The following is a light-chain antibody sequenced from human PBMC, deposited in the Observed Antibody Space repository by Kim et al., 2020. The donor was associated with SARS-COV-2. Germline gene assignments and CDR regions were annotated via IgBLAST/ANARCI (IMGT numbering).Light chain of an antibody. Sequence: EIVLTQSPGTLSLSPGERATLSCRASQNFSSTYLAWYQQKPGQAPRLLIYDASSRATGIPDRFSGSGSGTDFTLTISRLEPEDFAVYYCQQYDSSPPAWTFGQGTKVDIK. CDR1: QNFSSTY. V-gene: IGKV3-20*01. CDR3: QQYDSSPPAWT. CDR2: DAS. J-gene: IGKJ1*01.